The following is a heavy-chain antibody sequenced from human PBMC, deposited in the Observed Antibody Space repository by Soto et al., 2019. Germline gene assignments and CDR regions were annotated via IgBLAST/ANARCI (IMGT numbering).Heavy chain of an antibody. D-gene: IGHD6-13*01. CDR1: GGTFSSYT. CDR3: ARVGAGVTTYYFDY. Sequence: QVQLVQSGAEVKKPGSSVKVSCKASGGTFSSYTISWVRQAPGQGLEWMGRIIPILGIANYAQKFQGRVTITADKSMSTAYMELSSLRSEDTAVYYCARVGAGVTTYYFDYWGQGTLVTVSS. CDR2: IIPILGIA. V-gene: IGHV1-69*02. J-gene: IGHJ4*02.